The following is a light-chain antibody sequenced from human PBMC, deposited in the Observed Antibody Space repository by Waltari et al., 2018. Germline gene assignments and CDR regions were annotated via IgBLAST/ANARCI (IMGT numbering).Light chain of an antibody. V-gene: IGLV2-14*01. CDR2: DVS. CDR3: CSFTSRSTWV. Sequence: QSALTQPASVSGSPGQSITISCTGTSSDVGGYNYGSWYQQHPGKGPKLLIFDVSNRPSGVSNRFSGSKSGNTASLTISGLQAEDESDYYCCSFTSRSTWVFGGGTKLTVL. CDR1: SSDVGGYNY. J-gene: IGLJ3*02.